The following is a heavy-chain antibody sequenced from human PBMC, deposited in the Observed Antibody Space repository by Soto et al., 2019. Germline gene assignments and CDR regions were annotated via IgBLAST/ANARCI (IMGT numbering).Heavy chain of an antibody. D-gene: IGHD7-27*01. J-gene: IGHJ4*02. CDR1: GFTFSSYA. Sequence: GGSLRLSCAASGFTFSSYAMSWVRQAPGKGLEWVSAISGSGGSTYYADSVKGRFTISRDNSKNTLYLQMNSLRAEDTAVYYGASRTSNWGSDASVDYWGQGTLVTVSS. CDR3: ASRTSNWGSDASVDY. CDR2: ISGSGGST. V-gene: IGHV3-23*01.